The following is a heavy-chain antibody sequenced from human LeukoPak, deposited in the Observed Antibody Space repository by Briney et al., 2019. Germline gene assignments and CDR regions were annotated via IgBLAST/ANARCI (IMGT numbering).Heavy chain of an antibody. D-gene: IGHD1-26*01. CDR2: IPLNGIST. CDR1: GFPFRSSA. CDR3: VKDRAVGATPPNYYFDY. V-gene: IGHV3-64D*09. Sequence: GRSLTLSRSPSGFPFRSSALHWGRQAPPPAPQSPSSIPLNGISTYYADSVRGRFTISRENSKNSLYLQMSSLRAEDTAVYYCVKDRAVGATPPNYYFDYWGQGTLVTVSS. J-gene: IGHJ4*02.